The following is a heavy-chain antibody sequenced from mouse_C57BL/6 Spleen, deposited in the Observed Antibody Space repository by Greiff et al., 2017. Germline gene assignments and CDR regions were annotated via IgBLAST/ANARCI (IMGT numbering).Heavy chain of an antibody. D-gene: IGHD4-1*02. Sequence: QVQLQQPGAELVMPGASVKLSCKASGYTFTSYWMHWVKQRPGQGLEWIGEIDPSDSYTNYNQKFKGKSTLTVDKSSSTAYMQLSSLTSEDSAVYYCARGRSNWDVDYWGQGTTLTVSS. J-gene: IGHJ2*01. CDR1: GYTFTSYW. CDR2: IDPSDSYT. V-gene: IGHV1-69*01. CDR3: ARGRSNWDVDY.